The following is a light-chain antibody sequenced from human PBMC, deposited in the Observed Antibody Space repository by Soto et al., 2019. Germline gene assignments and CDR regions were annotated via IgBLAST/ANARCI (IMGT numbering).Light chain of an antibody. CDR1: QRIDRW. CDR3: QHYNSYGT. V-gene: IGKV1-5*01. J-gene: IGKJ1*01. CDR2: HAS. Sequence: DIQMTQSPSTLPASVGDRVPITCRSSQRIDRWLAWYQQKKGKAPKILIYHASSLETGVPSRFSGSGSGTEFTLTISGLQPDDFASCYCQHYNSYGTFGQGTKVDIK.